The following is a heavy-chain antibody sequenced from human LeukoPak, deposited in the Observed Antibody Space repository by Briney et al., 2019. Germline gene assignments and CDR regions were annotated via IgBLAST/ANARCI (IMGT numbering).Heavy chain of an antibody. CDR3: ATGDPAMDV. V-gene: IGHV3-33*01. Sequence: GGSLRLSCAASGFTFSSYGMHWVRQAPCKGLEWVAVIWYDGSNKYYADSVKGRFTISRDNSKNTLYLQMNSLRAEDTAVYYCATGDPAMDVWGKGTTVTVSS. CDR2: IWYDGSNK. J-gene: IGHJ6*03. D-gene: IGHD7-27*01. CDR1: GFTFSSYG.